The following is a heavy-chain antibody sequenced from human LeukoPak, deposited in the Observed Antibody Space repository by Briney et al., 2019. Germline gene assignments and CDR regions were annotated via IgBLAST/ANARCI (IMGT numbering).Heavy chain of an antibody. V-gene: IGHV3-7*01. Sequence: GGSLRLSCAASGFTFSSYWTSWVRQAPGKGLEWVANIKQDGSEKYYVDSVKGRFTISRDNAKNSLYLQMNSLRAEDTAVYYCARAAQQLVGYYYYYGMDVWGQGTTVTVSS. CDR3: ARAAQQLVGYYYYYGMDV. CDR2: IKQDGSEK. J-gene: IGHJ6*02. CDR1: GFTFSSYW. D-gene: IGHD6-13*01.